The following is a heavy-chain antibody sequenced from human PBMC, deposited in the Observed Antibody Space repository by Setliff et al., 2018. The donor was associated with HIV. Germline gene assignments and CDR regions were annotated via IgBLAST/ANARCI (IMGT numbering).Heavy chain of an antibody. D-gene: IGHD6-19*01. CDR3: ARLRHNRPWLVVNSPLDS. V-gene: IGHV5-51*01. Sequence: GESLKISCKGSGYSFANYWIGWVRQMPGKGLEWMGIIYPGDSDVKYRPSLQGQVTISADKSIATAYLQWNNLKASDTALYYCARLRHNRPWLVVNSPLDSWGQGTLVTVSS. J-gene: IGHJ4*02. CDR2: IYPGDSDV. CDR1: GYSFANYW.